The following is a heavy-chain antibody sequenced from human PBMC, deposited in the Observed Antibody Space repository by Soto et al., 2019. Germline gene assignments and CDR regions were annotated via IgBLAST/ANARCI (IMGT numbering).Heavy chain of an antibody. J-gene: IGHJ3*02. Sequence: QVQLQESGAGLVKPSQTLSLTCAVSGGSISGGGYYWSWIRQHPGKGLEWIGYIYYSGSTYYNPSLKSRVTISVDTSKNQFSLQRSFVTAADTAVYYCARDNFLYDSSGYFHDAFDIWGQGTMVTVSS. D-gene: IGHD3-22*01. CDR1: GGSISGGGYY. V-gene: IGHV4-31*11. CDR2: IYYSGST. CDR3: ARDNFLYDSSGYFHDAFDI.